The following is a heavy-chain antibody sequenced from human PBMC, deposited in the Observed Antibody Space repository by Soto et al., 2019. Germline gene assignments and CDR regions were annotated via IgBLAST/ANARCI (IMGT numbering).Heavy chain of an antibody. CDR1: GYTFTSYG. V-gene: IGHV1-18*04. Sequence: QAQLVQSGAEVKKPGASVKVSCKASGYTFTSYGINWVRQAPGQGLEWLGWISAYDGNTKYAQRVQGRVSMTTDTSTKTAYMERRSLRSDDTAMYYCARGGYYDSSGSRNYYYYGMNGWGQGTTVSVSS. J-gene: IGHJ6*02. CDR3: ARGGYYDSSGSRNYYYYGMNG. D-gene: IGHD3-22*01. CDR2: ISAYDGNT.